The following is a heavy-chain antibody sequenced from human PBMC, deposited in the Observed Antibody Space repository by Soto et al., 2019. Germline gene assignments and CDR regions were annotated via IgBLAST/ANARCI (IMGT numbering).Heavy chain of an antibody. CDR1: GYSFTSYW. D-gene: IGHD2-2*01. Sequence: PGESLKISCKGSGYSFTSYWIGWVRQMPGKGLEWMGIIYPGDSDTRYSPSFQGQVTISADKSISTAYLQWSSLKASDTAMYYCARNVFNKDIVVVPADYGMDVCGQGTTVTVSS. CDR2: IYPGDSDT. J-gene: IGHJ6*02. CDR3: ARNVFNKDIVVVPADYGMDV. V-gene: IGHV5-51*01.